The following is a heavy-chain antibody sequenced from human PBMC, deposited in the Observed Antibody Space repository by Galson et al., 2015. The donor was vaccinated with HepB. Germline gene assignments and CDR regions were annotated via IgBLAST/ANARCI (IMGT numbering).Heavy chain of an antibody. CDR1: GDSVSSNSAA. V-gene: IGHV6-1*01. J-gene: IGHJ4*02. CDR2: TYYRSKWYN. D-gene: IGHD6-13*01. CDR3: ARVGRFAAAGTLGRYYFDY. Sequence: CAISGDSVSSNSAAWNWIRQSPSRGLEWLGRTYYRSKWYNDYAVSVKSRITINPDTSKNQFSLQLNSVTPEDTAVYYCARVGRFAAAGTLGRYYFDYWGQGTLVTVSS.